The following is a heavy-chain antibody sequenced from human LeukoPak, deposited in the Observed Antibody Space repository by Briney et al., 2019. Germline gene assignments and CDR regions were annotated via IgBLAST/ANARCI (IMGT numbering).Heavy chain of an antibody. CDR2: IIPIFGTA. V-gene: IGHV1-69*05. D-gene: IGHD3-16*02. Sequence: GASVKVSCKASGYTFTSYYMHWVRQAPGQGLEWMGGIIPIFGTANYAQKFQGRVTITTDESTSTAYMELSSLRSEDTAVYYCARGIVSYYYYYMDVWGKGTTVTVSS. CDR3: ARGIVSYYYYYMDV. J-gene: IGHJ6*03. CDR1: GYTFTSYY.